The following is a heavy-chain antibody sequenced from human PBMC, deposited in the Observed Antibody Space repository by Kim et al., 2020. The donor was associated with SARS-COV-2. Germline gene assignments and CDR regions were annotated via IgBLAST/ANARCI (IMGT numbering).Heavy chain of an antibody. CDR2: ISSSGSTI. J-gene: IGHJ6*02. D-gene: IGHD3-16*01. CDR1: GFTFSNYE. Sequence: GGSLRLSCAASGFTFSNYELNWVRQAPGKGLEWVAYISSSGSTIYYADSVKGRFTISRDNAKNSLYLQMSSLRAEDTAVYYCATHGGVYYYYGMDVWGQGTTVTYSS. CDR3: ATHGGVYYYYGMDV. V-gene: IGHV3-48*03.